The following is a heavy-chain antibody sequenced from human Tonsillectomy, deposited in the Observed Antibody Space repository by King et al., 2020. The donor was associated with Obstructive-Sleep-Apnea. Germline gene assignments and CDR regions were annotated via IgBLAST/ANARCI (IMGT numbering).Heavy chain of an antibody. CDR2: VDFSGNT. CDR3: AREGTETPVVNFPYYYYAMDV. Sequence: QLQESGPGLVKPSETLSLTCNVSGGSISSGSYYWGWIRQPPGKGLEWFGSVDFSGNTYYNPSLKSRVTISVDTSKNQFSLKLTSVTAADTAVYYCAREGTETPVVNFPYYYYAMDVWGQGTTVTVSS. CDR1: GGSISSGSYY. V-gene: IGHV4-39*07. J-gene: IGHJ6*02. D-gene: IGHD5-18*01.